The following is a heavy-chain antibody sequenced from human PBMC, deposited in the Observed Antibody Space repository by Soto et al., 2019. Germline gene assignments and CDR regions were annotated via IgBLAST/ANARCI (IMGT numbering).Heavy chain of an antibody. CDR3: AREPRYYYGSGSRMDV. V-gene: IGHV4-59*12. CDR2: IDDNKRT. D-gene: IGHD3-10*01. CDR1: VSSTHSYT. Sequence: SETLCIASIFSVSSTHSYTWSWIRQTPGKGLEWIGHIDDNKRTNYNPSVESRVTISVDTSKNQFSLKLSSVTAADTAVYYCAREPRYYYGSGSRMDVWGQGTTVTVSS. J-gene: IGHJ6*02.